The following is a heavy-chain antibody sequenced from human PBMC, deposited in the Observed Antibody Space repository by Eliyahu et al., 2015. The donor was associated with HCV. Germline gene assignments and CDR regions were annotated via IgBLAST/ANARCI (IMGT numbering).Heavy chain of an antibody. CDR3: ARDPTPPLDFWSTTRDNGMDV. CDR1: GYTFTNYA. V-gene: IGHV1-3*04. Sequence: QVQLVQSGAEVKKPGASVKVSCKASGYTFTNYAMHWVRQAPGQSLEWMGWINTGSGNTKYSHKFQGRVTIARDTSASTAFMELSSLRSEDTAVYYCARDPTPPLDFWSTTRDNGMDVWGQGTTVTVSS. J-gene: IGHJ6*02. CDR2: INTGSGNT. D-gene: IGHD3-3*01.